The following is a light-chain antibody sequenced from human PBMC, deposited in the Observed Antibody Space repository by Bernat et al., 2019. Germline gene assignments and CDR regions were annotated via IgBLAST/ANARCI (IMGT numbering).Light chain of an antibody. CDR1: QSISSY. CDR3: QQSYNSPRT. J-gene: IGKJ5*01. Sequence: DIQMTQSPSSLSASVGDRVTITCRASQSISSYLNWYQQKPGKAPKLLIFAAPSLQSGVPSRFSGSRSVTDFTLTISSLQPEDFATYYCQQSYNSPRTFGQGTRLEIK. CDR2: AAP. V-gene: IGKV1-39*01.